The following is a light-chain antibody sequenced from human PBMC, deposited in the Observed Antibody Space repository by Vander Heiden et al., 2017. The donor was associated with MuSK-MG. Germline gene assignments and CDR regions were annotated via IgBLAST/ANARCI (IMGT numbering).Light chain of an antibody. CDR2: LGS. CDR3: MQALQTPVT. J-gene: IGKJ3*01. CDR1: QSLLHSNGYNY. Sequence: DIVMTQSPLSLPVTPGEPASISCRSSQSLLHSNGYNYLDWYLQKPGQSPQLLIYLGSNRASGVPDRFSGSGSGTDFTLKSSRVEAEDVGVDYCMQALQTPVTFGPGTKVDIK. V-gene: IGKV2-28*01.